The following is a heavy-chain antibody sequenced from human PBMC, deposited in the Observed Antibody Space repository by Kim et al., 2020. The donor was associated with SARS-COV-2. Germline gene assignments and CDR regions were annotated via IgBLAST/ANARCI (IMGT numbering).Heavy chain of an antibody. D-gene: IGHD3-3*01. Sequence: YNPSPKSRVTMSVDTSKNQFSLKLSSVTAADTAVYYCARVDFWSGYADYWGQGTLVTVSS. CDR3: ARVDFWSGYADY. V-gene: IGHV4-4*07. J-gene: IGHJ4*02.